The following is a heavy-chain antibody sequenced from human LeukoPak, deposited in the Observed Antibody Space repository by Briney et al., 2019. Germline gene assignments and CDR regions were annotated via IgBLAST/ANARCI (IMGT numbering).Heavy chain of an antibody. J-gene: IGHJ4*02. V-gene: IGHV1-2*02. Sequence: ASVKVSCKSSGYTVTDYYMQWVRQAPGQGLEWMGWINPNSGGTNYAQKFQGRVTMTRDTSSSTAYMELSRLRSDDTAVYYCARDHSYYDSGSYSNVDYWGQGTLVTVSS. CDR1: GYTVTDYY. D-gene: IGHD3-10*01. CDR2: INPNSGGT. CDR3: ARDHSYYDSGSYSNVDY.